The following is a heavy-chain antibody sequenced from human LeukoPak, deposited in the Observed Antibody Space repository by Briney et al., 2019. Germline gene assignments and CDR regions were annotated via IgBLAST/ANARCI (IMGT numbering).Heavy chain of an antibody. V-gene: IGHV3-20*04. CDR2: VNWNGRST. D-gene: IGHD3-10*01. J-gene: IGHJ4*02. CDR3: ARGHGSGGYEAIDY. Sequence: GGSLRLSCAASGFTFDDYGMSWVRHAPGKGLEWGFGVNWNGRSTGYADSVKGRFTISRDNAKSSLYLQMNSLRAEDTALYYCARGHGSGGYEAIDYWGQGTLVTVSS. CDR1: GFTFDDYG.